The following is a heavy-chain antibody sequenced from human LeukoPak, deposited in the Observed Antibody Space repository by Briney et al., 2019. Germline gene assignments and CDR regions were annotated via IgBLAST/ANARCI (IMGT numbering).Heavy chain of an antibody. V-gene: IGHV3-11*01. CDR2: ITGSGTTK. CDR1: GFTFSDYY. D-gene: IGHD6-19*01. J-gene: IGHJ4*02. Sequence: GGSLRLSCEASGFTFSDYYMSWTRQAPGKGLEWVSYITGSGTTKYYADSVKGRFTISRDNTKNSLYLQMNNLRVEDTAVYYCARDSNGCPGCVWGQGTLVTVSS. CDR3: ARDSNGCPGCV.